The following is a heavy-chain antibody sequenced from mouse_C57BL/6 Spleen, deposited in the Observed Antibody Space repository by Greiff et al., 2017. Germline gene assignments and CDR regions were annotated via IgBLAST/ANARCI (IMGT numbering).Heavy chain of an antibody. V-gene: IGHV1-64*01. Sequence: QVQLQQPGAELVKPGASVKLSCKASGYTFTSYWMHWVKLRPGQGLEWIGMIHPNSGSTNYNEKFKSKATLTVDKSSSTAYMQLSSLTSEDSAVYYCARSDYGSSYDAYWGQGTLVTVSA. D-gene: IGHD1-1*01. CDR3: ARSDYGSSYDAY. J-gene: IGHJ3*01. CDR2: IHPNSGST. CDR1: GYTFTSYW.